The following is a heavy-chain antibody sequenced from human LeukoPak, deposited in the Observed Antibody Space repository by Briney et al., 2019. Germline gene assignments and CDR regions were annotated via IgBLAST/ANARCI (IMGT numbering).Heavy chain of an antibody. CDR1: GGSISTYY. D-gene: IGHD3-22*01. CDR3: ARHMESGYPINWFGP. Sequence: PSETLSLTCAVSGGSISTYYWSWIRQPPGKGLEWIGYIYYSGNTNYNPSLKGRVTISGDTSKSQFSLNLTSVTAADTAVYYCARHMESGYPINWFGPWGQGTLVTVSS. CDR2: IYYSGNT. V-gene: IGHV4-59*08. J-gene: IGHJ5*02.